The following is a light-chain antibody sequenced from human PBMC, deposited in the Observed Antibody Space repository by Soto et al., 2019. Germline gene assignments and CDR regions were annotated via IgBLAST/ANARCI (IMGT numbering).Light chain of an antibody. J-gene: IGLJ3*02. V-gene: IGLV2-8*01. CDR1: SSDVGGYNY. CDR2: EVS. Sequence: QSALTQPPSASGSPGQSGTISCTGTSSDVGGYNYVSWYQQHPGKAHKLMIYEVSKRPSGVPDRFSCSKSGNTASLTVSGIQAEEDADYYFSSYAGRNNLGFGGGSNLTGL. CDR3: SSYAGRNNLG.